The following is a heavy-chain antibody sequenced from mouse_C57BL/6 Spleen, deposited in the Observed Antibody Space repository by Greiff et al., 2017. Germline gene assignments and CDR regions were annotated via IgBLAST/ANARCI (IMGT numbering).Heavy chain of an antibody. D-gene: IGHD1-1*01. CDR2: IWRGGST. CDR3: ARSNYYGSSYGYFDV. J-gene: IGHJ1*03. V-gene: IGHV2-2*01. Sequence: VKLVESGPGLVQPSQSLSITCTVSGFSLTSYGVHWVRQSPGKGLEWLGVIWRGGSTDYNAAFISRLSISKDNSKSQVFFKMNSLQADDTAIYYCARSNYYGSSYGYFDVWGTGTTVTVSS. CDR1: GFSLTSYG.